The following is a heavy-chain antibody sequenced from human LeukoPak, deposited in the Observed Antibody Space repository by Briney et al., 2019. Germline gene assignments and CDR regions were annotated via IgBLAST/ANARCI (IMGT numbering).Heavy chain of an antibody. CDR2: TSYDGSNK. D-gene: IGHD3-10*01. Sequence: GGSLRLSCAASGFTFSGYPMHWVRQAPGKGLDWVAVTSYDGSNKYYADSVKGRFTISGDNSKNTLYLQMNGLRPEDAAVYYCARERLWSFDYWGQGTLVTVSS. CDR3: ARERLWSFDY. V-gene: IGHV3-30*04. CDR1: GFTFSGYP. J-gene: IGHJ4*02.